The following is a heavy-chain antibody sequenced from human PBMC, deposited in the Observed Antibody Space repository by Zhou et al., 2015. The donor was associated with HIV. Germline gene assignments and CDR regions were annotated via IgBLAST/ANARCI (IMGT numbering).Heavy chain of an antibody. Sequence: QVQLVQSGAEVKKPGSSVKVSCKASGGTFSSYAISWVRQAPGQGLEWMGGIIPIFGTANYAQKFQGRVTITADESTSTAYMELSSLRSEDTAVYYCARVRVVVPAARGYYYMDVWGKGTTVTVSS. D-gene: IGHD2-2*01. V-gene: IGHV1-69*01. CDR2: IIPIFGTA. CDR3: ARVRVVVPAARGYYYMDV. CDR1: GGTFSSYA. J-gene: IGHJ6*03.